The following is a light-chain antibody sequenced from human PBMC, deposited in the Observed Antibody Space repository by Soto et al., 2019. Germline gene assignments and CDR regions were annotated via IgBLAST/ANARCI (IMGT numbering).Light chain of an antibody. Sequence: QSALTQPASVSGSLGQSITISCTGTSSDVGGYNYVSWYQQHPGKAPKLMIYEVSNRPSGVSNRFSGSKSGNTASLTNSGLQAEDEADFYCSSYATSTTMVFGGGTKVTVL. CDR2: EVS. J-gene: IGLJ2*01. CDR3: SSYATSTTMV. V-gene: IGLV2-14*01. CDR1: SSDVGGYNY.